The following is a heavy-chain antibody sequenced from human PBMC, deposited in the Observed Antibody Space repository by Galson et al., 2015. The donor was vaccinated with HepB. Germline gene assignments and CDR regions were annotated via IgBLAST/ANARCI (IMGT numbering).Heavy chain of an antibody. J-gene: IGHJ4*02. V-gene: IGHV3-7*03. CDR2: IKQDGSEK. D-gene: IGHD6-13*01. Sequence: SLRLSCAASGFTFSSYWMSWVRQAPGKGLEWVANIKQDGSEKYYVDSVKGRFTISRDNAKNSLYLQMNSLRAEDTAVYYCARVQSWPGIAAAGTHLDYWGQGTLVTVSS. CDR3: ARVQSWPGIAAAGTHLDY. CDR1: GFTFSSYW.